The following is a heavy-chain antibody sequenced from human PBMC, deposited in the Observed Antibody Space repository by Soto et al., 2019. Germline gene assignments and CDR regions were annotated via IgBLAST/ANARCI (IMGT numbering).Heavy chain of an antibody. D-gene: IGHD3-10*01. J-gene: IGHJ3*02. CDR1: VGSISSYY. V-gene: IGHV4-59*01. CDR2: IYYSGST. CDR3: ARLDYYGSGSYSLAFDI. Sequence: GTLYITCTVSVGSISSYYWSWIRQPPGKGLEWIGYIYYSGSTNYNPSLKSRVTISVDTSKNQFSLKLSSVTAADTAVYYCARLDYYGSGSYSLAFDIWGQGTMVTVSS.